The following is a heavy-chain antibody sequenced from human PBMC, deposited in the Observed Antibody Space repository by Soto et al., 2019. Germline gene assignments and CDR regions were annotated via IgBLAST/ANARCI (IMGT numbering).Heavy chain of an antibody. D-gene: IGHD3-22*01. CDR2: FDPEDGET. CDR1: GYTLTELS. Sequence: ASVKVSCKVSGYTLTELSMHWVRQAPGKGLEWMGGFDPEDGETIYAQKFQGRVTMTEDTSTDTAYMELSSLRSEDTAVYYCATDVYYYDSSGYYSFIYWGQGTLVTVSS. CDR3: ATDVYYYDSSGYYSFIY. V-gene: IGHV1-24*01. J-gene: IGHJ4*02.